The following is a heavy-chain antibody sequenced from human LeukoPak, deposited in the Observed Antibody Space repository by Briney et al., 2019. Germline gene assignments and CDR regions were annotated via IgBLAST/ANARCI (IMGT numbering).Heavy chain of an antibody. CDR1: GFTFSSYA. CDR2: ISYDGSNK. D-gene: IGHD2-21*01. Sequence: GGSLRLSCAASGFTFSSYAMHWVRQAPGKGLEWVAVISYDGSNKYYADSVKGRFTISRDNSKNTLYLQMNSLRAEDTAVYYCARDILRHSESRHWFDPWGQGTLVTVSS. J-gene: IGHJ5*02. V-gene: IGHV3-30-3*01. CDR3: ARDILRHSESRHWFDP.